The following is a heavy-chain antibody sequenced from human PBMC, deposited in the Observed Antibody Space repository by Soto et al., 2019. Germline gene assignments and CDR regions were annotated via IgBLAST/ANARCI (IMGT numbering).Heavy chain of an antibody. V-gene: IGHV3-72*01. CDR3: ARSQGGQYAFDI. D-gene: IGHD2-15*01. Sequence: EVRLVESGGGLVQPGGSLRLSCAASGFTFSDYYMDWVRQAPGKGLEWVGRSRNKANSYTTEYAASVKGRFSISRDDSKNSLYLHMNSLKIEDTAVYYCARSQGGQYAFDIWGQGTMVTVSS. CDR2: SRNKANSYTT. J-gene: IGHJ3*02. CDR1: GFTFSDYY.